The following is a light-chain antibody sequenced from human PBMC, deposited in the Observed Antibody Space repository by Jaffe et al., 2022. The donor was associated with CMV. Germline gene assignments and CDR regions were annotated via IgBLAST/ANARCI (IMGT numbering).Light chain of an antibody. CDR2: KAS. V-gene: IGKV1-5*03. Sequence: DIQMTQSPSTLSASVGDRVTITCRASQSISSSLAWYQQKPGKAPKVLIYKASSLESGVPSRFSGSGSGTEFTLTISSLQPDDFAGYYCQQYSSYPVTFGQGTRLEIK. J-gene: IGKJ5*01. CDR1: QSISSS. CDR3: QQYSSYPVT.